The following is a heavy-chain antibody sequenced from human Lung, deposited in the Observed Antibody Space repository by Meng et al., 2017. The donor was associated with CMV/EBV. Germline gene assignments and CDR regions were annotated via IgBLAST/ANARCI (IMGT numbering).Heavy chain of an antibody. CDR3: ARDPYATGWAG. CDR2: IYHSGGT. Sequence: QMPLQDSGPGLVKPSGPLSLTCAVCGGSISISTWWSWVRQPPGKGLEWIGEIYHSGGTNYNPSLRGRVTISLDKSKNQFSLTLRSVTAADTAVYYCARDPYATGWAGWGQGTLVTVSS. V-gene: IGHV4-4*02. D-gene: IGHD6-19*01. J-gene: IGHJ4*02. CDR1: GGSISISTW.